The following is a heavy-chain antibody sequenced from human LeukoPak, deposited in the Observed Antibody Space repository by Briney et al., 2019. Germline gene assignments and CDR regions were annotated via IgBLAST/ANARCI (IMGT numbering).Heavy chain of an antibody. D-gene: IGHD3-10*01. CDR2: INHRGST. V-gene: IGHV4-34*01. Sequence: SETLSLTCAVYGGSFSGYYWSWIRQPPGKGLEGIGEINHRGSTNYNPSLKSRVTISVDMSKNQFSLKLSSVTAADTAVYYCARGPQVRGVIITFYYYGMDVWGQGTTVTVSS. CDR3: ARGPQVRGVIITFYYYGMDV. CDR1: GGSFSGYY. J-gene: IGHJ6*02.